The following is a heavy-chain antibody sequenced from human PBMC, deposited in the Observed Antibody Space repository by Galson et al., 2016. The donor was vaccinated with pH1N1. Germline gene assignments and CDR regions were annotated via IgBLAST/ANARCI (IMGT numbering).Heavy chain of an antibody. CDR1: GYTFSNYW. CDR2: INTGDSET. Sequence: QSGAEVKKPGESLKISCQGSGYTFSNYWIAWVRQMPGKGLESMGMINTGDSETRYTPSFQGQVTISADTFVSTAYLQWSSLKASDSAIYYCARHTRWSMPTDDGAQRTLVTLS. V-gene: IGHV5-51*03. J-gene: IGHJ4*02. CDR3: ARHTRWSMPTDD. D-gene: IGHD2-15*01.